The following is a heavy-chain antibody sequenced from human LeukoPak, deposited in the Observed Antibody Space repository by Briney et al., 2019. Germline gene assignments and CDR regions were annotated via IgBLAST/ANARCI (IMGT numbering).Heavy chain of an antibody. CDR1: GFTFSRYG. D-gene: IGHD5-24*01. CDR2: IWYDGNNK. Sequence: PGRSLRLSCAASGFTFSRYGMRWVRQAPGKGLEWVAVIWYDGNNKYYADSVKGRFTISRDNSQKTVYLQMNSLRAEDTAVYYCARVQGGYNPDFWGQGTLVTVSS. CDR3: ARVQGGYNPDF. V-gene: IGHV3-33*01. J-gene: IGHJ4*02.